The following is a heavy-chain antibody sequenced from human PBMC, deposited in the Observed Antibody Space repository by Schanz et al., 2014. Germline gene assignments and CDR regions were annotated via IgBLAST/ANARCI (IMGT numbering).Heavy chain of an antibody. V-gene: IGHV7-4-1*02. CDR2: INTNTGNP. Sequence: QVHLVQSGSEVKKPGASVKVSCKASRYPFTAYYMHWVRQAPGQGLEWMGWINTNTGNPTYAQGFTGRFVFSLDTSVSTAYLQISSLKAEDTAAYYCTTETIAMAGTFSIWGQGTLVTVSS. D-gene: IGHD6-19*01. CDR3: TTETIAMAGTFSI. J-gene: IGHJ4*02. CDR1: RYPFTAYY.